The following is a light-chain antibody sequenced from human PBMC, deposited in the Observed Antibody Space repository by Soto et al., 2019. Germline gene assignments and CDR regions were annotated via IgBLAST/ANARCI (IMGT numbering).Light chain of an antibody. V-gene: IGLV2-14*01. CDR2: EVT. Sequence: QSVLTQPASVSGSPGQSITISCTGTSSDVGGYSYVSWYQHYPGKAPKLIIYEVTNRPSGVSNRFSGSKSGNTASLTISGLQAEDEGDYYCSSYTTSSTPWVFGGGTKVTVL. CDR1: SSDVGGYSY. CDR3: SSYTTSSTPWV. J-gene: IGLJ3*02.